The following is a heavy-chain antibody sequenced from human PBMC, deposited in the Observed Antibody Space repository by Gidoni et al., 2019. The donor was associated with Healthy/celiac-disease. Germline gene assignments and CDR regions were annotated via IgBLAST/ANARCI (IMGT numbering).Heavy chain of an antibody. CDR1: GSPFISYS. CDR2: ISSSSSTI. J-gene: IGHJ6*02. Sequence: EVQLVESGGGLVQPGGSLRLSCAASGSPFISYSLNWVRQAPGKGLEWVSYISSSSSTIYYADSVKGRFTISRDNAKNSLYLQMNSLRDEDTAVYYCARKGLYHCTNGVCPRSYYYYYGMDVWGQGTTVTVSS. CDR3: ARKGLYHCTNGVCPRSYYYYYGMDV. V-gene: IGHV3-48*02. D-gene: IGHD2-8*01.